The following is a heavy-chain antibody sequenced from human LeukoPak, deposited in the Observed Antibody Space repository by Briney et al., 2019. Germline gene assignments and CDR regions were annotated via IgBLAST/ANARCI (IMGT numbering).Heavy chain of an antibody. CDR2: ISYDGNNE. V-gene: IGHV3-30-3*01. Sequence: PGGSLRLSCAASGFTFSSYWMSWVRQAPGKGLEWVAVISYDGNNEYNADSVKGRFTISRDNSKNTLYLQMNSLRVEDTAVYYCARVNSNNFDYWGQGTLVTVSS. J-gene: IGHJ4*02. CDR3: ARVNSNNFDY. D-gene: IGHD1/OR15-1a*01. CDR1: GFTFSSYW.